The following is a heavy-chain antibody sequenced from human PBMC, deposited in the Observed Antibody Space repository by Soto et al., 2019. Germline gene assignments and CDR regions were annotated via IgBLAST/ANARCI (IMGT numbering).Heavy chain of an antibody. D-gene: IGHD6-19*01. V-gene: IGHV3-30*18. J-gene: IGHJ4*02. CDR2: ISYDGSNK. CDR1: GFTFSSYG. CDR3: AKDRRYSSGSFDY. Sequence: GGSLRLSCAASGFTFSSYGMHWVRQAPGKGLEWVAVISYDGSNKYYADSVKGRFTISRDNSKNTLYLQMNSLRAEDTAVYYCAKDRRYSSGSFDYWGQGTPVTVSS.